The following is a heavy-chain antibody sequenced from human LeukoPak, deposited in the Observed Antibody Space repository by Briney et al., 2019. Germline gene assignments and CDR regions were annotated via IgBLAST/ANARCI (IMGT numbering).Heavy chain of an antibody. CDR3: ARARPPYSNRLNWFDP. D-gene: IGHD4-11*01. CDR2: IIPIFGTA. CDR1: GGTFSSYA. V-gene: IGHV1-69*13. J-gene: IGHJ5*02. Sequence: SVKVSCKASGGTFSSYAISWVRQAPGQGLEWMGGIIPIFGTANYAQKFQGRVTITADESTSTAYMELSSLRSEDTAVYYCARARPPYSNRLNWFDPGGQGTLVTVS.